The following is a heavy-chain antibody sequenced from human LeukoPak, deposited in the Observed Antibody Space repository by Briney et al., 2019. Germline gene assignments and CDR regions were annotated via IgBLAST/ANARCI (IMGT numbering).Heavy chain of an antibody. CDR2: INPSGCST. D-gene: IGHD2-21*02. Sequence: ASVKVSCKASGYTFTSYYMHWVRQPPGQGLEWMGIINPSGCSTSYAQKFQGRVTMTRDTSTSTVYMELSSLRSEDTAVYYCARDGAYCGGDCYSGYYYYYGMDVWGQGTTVTVSS. CDR1: GYTFTSYY. V-gene: IGHV1-46*01. CDR3: ARDGAYCGGDCYSGYYYYYGMDV. J-gene: IGHJ6*02.